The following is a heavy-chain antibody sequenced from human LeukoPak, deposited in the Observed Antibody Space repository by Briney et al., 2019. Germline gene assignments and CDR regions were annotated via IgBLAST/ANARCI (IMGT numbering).Heavy chain of an antibody. D-gene: IGHD5-18*01. V-gene: IGHV3-23*01. CDR2: IGGNT. Sequence: GGSLRLSCAASGSTFSSYAMTWVRQAPGKGLEWASSIGGNTYYTDSVKGRFTISRDNSKNTLYLQMDSLRAGDTALYYCAKEGGAGYGYGMDVWGQGTTVTVSS. CDR1: GSTFSSYA. J-gene: IGHJ6*02. CDR3: AKEGGAGYGYGMDV.